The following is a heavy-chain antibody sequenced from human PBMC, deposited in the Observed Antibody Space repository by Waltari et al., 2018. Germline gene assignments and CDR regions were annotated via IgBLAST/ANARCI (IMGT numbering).Heavy chain of an antibody. CDR2: IIPILGIA. D-gene: IGHD2-21*02. Sequence: QVQLVQSGAEVKKPGSSVKVSCKASAGTFSSYAISWVRQSPGQGLEWMGGIIPILGIANYAQKFQGRVTITADESTSTAYMELSSLRSEDTAVYYCAREDGGNLANYFDYWGQGTLVTVSS. V-gene: IGHV1-69*04. CDR3: AREDGGNLANYFDY. CDR1: AGTFSSYA. J-gene: IGHJ4*02.